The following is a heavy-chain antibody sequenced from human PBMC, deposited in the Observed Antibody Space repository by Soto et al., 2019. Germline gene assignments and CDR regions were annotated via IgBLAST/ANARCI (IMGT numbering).Heavy chain of an antibody. CDR2: ISSSSAYI. CDR3: TREGESDYYSYYGMDA. Sequence: EVQLVESGGGLVKPGGSLRLSCAPSGFTFSSYSMNWVRQAPAKRLELVSSISSSSAYIYYADSGYGQFTISRDNAKNSVYPQMNTLRDEDTAVYYWTREGESDYYSYYGMDAWGHGTTVAVSS. J-gene: IGHJ6*01. V-gene: IGHV3-21*01. CDR1: GFTFSSYS.